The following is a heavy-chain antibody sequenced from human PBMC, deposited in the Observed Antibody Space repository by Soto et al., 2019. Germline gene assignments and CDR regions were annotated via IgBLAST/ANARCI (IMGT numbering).Heavy chain of an antibody. V-gene: IGHV1-69*13. CDR3: ARDPDCSGGSCYSGIGGGGDY. D-gene: IGHD2-15*01. CDR1: GGTFSSYA. J-gene: IGHJ4*02. Sequence: ASVKVSCKASGGTFSSYAISWVRQAPGQGLEWMGGIIPIFGTANYAQKFQGRVTITADESTSTAYMELSSLRSEDTAVYYCARDPDCSGGSCYSGIGGGGDYWGQGTLVTVSS. CDR2: IIPIFGTA.